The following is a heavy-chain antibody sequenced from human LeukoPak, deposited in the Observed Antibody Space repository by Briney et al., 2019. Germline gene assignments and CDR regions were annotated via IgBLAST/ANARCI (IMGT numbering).Heavy chain of an antibody. CDR1: GFSFNTYN. CDR3: TSRYCTTTNCYSFDN. D-gene: IGHD2-2*01. CDR2: ISSTSAHI. J-gene: IGHJ3*02. Sequence: GGSLRLSCAASGFSFNTYNMNWVRQAPGKGLEWVSSISSTSAHIFYADSVKGRFSISRDNAKNSLYLQMNSLRVEDTAVYYCTSRYCTTTNCYSFDNWGHGTLVTVSS. V-gene: IGHV3-21*01.